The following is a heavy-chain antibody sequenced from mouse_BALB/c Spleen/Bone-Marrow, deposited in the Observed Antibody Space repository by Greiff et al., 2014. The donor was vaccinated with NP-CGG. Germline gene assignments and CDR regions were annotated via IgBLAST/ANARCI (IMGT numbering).Heavy chain of an antibody. J-gene: IGHJ4*01. Sequence: QVQLKESGPELVRPGVSVKISCKGSGYTFTDYAMHWVKQSHAKSLEWIGVISTYSGNTSYNQKFKGKATMTVDKSSSTAYMELARLTSEDSAIYYCASYGSSYYAMDYWGQGTSVTVSS. CDR2: ISTYSGNT. CDR3: ASYGSSYYAMDY. D-gene: IGHD1-1*01. V-gene: IGHV1-67*01. CDR1: GYTFTDYA.